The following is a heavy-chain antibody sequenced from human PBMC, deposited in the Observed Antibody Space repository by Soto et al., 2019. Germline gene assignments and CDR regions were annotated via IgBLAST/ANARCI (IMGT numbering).Heavy chain of an antibody. D-gene: IGHD6-13*01. Sequence: GGSLRLSCAASGFTFSSYGMHWVRQAPGKGLEWVAVIWYDGSNKYYADSVKGRFTISRDNSKNTLYLQMNSLRAEDTAVYYCARDASYSSSWYGMTFDYWGQGTLVTVSS. J-gene: IGHJ4*02. CDR1: GFTFSSYG. V-gene: IGHV3-33*01. CDR3: ARDASYSSSWYGMTFDY. CDR2: IWYDGSNK.